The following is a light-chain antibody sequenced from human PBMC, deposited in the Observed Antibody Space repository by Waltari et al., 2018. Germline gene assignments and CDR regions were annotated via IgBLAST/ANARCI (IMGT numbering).Light chain of an antibody. Sequence: QLVLTQSPSASASLGASIKLTCTLSSGHSSNVIAWLQQQPAKGPRYLMKVNSDGSHTRGNEIPDRFSGSSSGAGRYLTISSRQSEDEADYYCQTGGHGTWVFGGGTKLTVL. CDR2: VNSDGSH. V-gene: IGLV4-69*01. CDR1: SGHSSNV. CDR3: QTGGHGTWV. J-gene: IGLJ3*02.